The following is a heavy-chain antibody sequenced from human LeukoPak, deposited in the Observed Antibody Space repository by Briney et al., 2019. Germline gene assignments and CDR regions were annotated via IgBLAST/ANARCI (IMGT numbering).Heavy chain of an antibody. J-gene: IGHJ4*02. CDR3: ARLGVWFGELWDFDY. CDR2: IISRRSTI. D-gene: IGHD3-10*01. CDR1: GFTFSSYS. V-gene: IGHV3-48*01. Sequence: PGGSLRLSCAASGFTFSSYSMNWVRQAAGKGLGWDSYIISRRSTIYYADSVKGRFTISRDNAKNSLYLQMNSLRAEDTAVYSCARLGVWFGELWDFDYWGQGTLVTVSS.